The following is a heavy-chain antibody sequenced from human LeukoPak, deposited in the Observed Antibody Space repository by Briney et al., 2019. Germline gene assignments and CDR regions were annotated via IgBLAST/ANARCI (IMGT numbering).Heavy chain of an antibody. Sequence: GGSLRLSCAASGLTFSSYSMNWVRQAPGKGLEWVSSISSSSSYIYYADSVKGRFTISRDNAKNSLYLQMNGLRAEDTAVYYCARARGQATVTKVSWYFDLWGRGTLVTVSS. D-gene: IGHD4-17*01. CDR2: ISSSSSYI. V-gene: IGHV3-21*01. CDR3: ARARGQATVTKVSWYFDL. J-gene: IGHJ2*01. CDR1: GLTFSSYS.